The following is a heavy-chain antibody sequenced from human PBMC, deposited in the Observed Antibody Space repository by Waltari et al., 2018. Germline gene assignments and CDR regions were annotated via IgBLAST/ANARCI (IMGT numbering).Heavy chain of an antibody. CDR2: FSGGGSS. V-gene: IGHV3-53*02. CDR3: ALSSGVVKGYLDY. CDR1: GFTISNTD. D-gene: IGHD3-3*01. Sequence: EVQLVESGGGLIQPGMSLRLSCAASGFTISNTDISWVRQAPGKGLEGVSGFSGGGSSYHADSVKGRFTVSRDASKNTVYLQMNSLTAEDTAVYYCALSSGVVKGYLDYWGQGTLVTVSS. J-gene: IGHJ4*02.